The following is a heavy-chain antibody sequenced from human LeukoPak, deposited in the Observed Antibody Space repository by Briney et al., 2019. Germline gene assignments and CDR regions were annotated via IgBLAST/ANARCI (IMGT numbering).Heavy chain of an antibody. CDR3: AWAAGATASDY. D-gene: IGHD1-26*01. CDR2: IYYSGST. V-gene: IGHV4-39*01. J-gene: IGHJ4*02. Sequence: PSETLSLTCTVSGGSISSSSYYWGWIRQPPGKGLEWIGSIYYSGSTYYNPSLKSRVTISVDTSKNQFSLKLSSVTAADTAVYYCAWAAGATASDYWGQGTLVTVSS. CDR1: GGSISSSSYY.